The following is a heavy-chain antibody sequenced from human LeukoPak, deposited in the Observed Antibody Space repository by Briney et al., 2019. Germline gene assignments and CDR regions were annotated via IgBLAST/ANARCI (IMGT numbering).Heavy chain of an antibody. CDR2: ISGSGAAT. V-gene: IGHV3-23*01. D-gene: IGHD1-26*01. Sequence: GGSLRLSCAASGFTFSTYAMSWVRQAPGKGLEWVSPISGSGAATHYADSVKGRFTTSRDNFKNTLYLQMNSLRAEDTALYYCAKSMYSGSATSTFDIWGQGTMVTVSS. CDR1: GFTFSTYA. J-gene: IGHJ3*02. CDR3: AKSMYSGSATSTFDI.